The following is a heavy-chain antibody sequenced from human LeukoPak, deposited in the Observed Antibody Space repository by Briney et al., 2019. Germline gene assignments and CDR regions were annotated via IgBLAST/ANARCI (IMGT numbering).Heavy chain of an antibody. Sequence: PSETLSLTCAVYGGSFSGYYWSWIRQPPGKGLEWIGEINHSGSTNYNPSLKSRVTISVDTPKNQFSLKLSSVTAADTAVYYCARGGLTTVNYYYYYMDVWGKGTTVTVSS. CDR2: INHSGST. D-gene: IGHD4-11*01. CDR1: GGSFSGYY. CDR3: ARGGLTTVNYYYYYMDV. V-gene: IGHV4-34*01. J-gene: IGHJ6*03.